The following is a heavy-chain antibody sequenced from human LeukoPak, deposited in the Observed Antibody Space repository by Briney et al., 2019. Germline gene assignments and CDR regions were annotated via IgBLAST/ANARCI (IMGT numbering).Heavy chain of an antibody. J-gene: IGHJ1*01. CDR2: IKEDGSET. CDR1: AFAFSSNW. Sequence: TGGSLRLSCVASAFAFSSNWMSWVRQAPGKGLEWVASIKEDGSETYYVDSVKGRFTISRDNAKNSLYLQMNSLRADDTAVYYCATITSMRVVLISWGQGTLVTVSS. V-gene: IGHV3-7*05. CDR3: ATITSMRVVLIS. D-gene: IGHD3-22*01.